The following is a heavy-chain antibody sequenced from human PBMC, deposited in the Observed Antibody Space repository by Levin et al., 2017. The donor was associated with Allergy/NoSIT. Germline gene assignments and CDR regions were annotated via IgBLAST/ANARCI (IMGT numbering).Heavy chain of an antibody. J-gene: IGHJ3*02. CDR2: ISSSSSTI. CDR1: GFTFSSYS. Sequence: GASVKVSCAASGFTFSSYSMNWVRQAPGKGLEWVSYISSSSSTIYYADSVKGRFTISRDNAKNSLYLQMNSLRAEDTAVYYCARDRSGWYDAFDIWGQGTMVTVSS. V-gene: IGHV3-48*01. D-gene: IGHD6-19*01. CDR3: ARDRSGWYDAFDI.